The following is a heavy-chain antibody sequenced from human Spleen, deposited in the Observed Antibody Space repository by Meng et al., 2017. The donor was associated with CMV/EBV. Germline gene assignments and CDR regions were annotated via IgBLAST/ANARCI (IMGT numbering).Heavy chain of an antibody. CDR2: RWIDESSK. J-gene: IGHJ3*01. CDR3: ARDSDDYDFWSAYYTDAFDF. V-gene: IGHV3-33*01. CDR1: SCG. D-gene: IGHD3-3*01. Sequence: SCGMHWVRRERGKGMEWVAIRWIDESSKYYEDSVKRRVTISRDNAKNSLYLQMNSLRAEDTAVYYCARDSDDYDFWSAYYTDAFDFWGQGTMVTVSS.